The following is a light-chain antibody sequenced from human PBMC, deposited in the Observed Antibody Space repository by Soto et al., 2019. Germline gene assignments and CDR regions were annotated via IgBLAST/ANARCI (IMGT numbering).Light chain of an antibody. J-gene: IGKJ1*01. CDR1: QSVSSN. CDR3: QQYGRSPWT. Sequence: EIVLTQSPGTLSLSPGERATLSCRASQSVSSNLAWYQQKPGQAPRLLIYGASTRATGIPARFSGSGSGTDFTLAIGRLEPEDFAVYYCQQYGRSPWTFGQGTKVDIK. CDR2: GAS. V-gene: IGKV3-20*01.